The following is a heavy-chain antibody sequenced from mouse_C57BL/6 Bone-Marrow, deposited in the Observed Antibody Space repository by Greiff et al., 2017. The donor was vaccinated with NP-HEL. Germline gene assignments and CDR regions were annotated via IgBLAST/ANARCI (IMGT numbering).Heavy chain of an antibody. CDR3: TKTRAYYFDY. V-gene: IGHV14-4*01. J-gene: IGHJ2*01. Sequence: VQLQQSGAELVRPGASVKLSCTASGFNITDAYLHWVTQRPEQGLEWIGWIDPENGDTEYASKFQGKANIKADTSSNTAYLQLSSLTSYDTAVYYCTKTRAYYFDYWGQGTTLTVSS. CDR2: IDPENGDT. D-gene: IGHD3-3*01. CDR1: GFNITDAY.